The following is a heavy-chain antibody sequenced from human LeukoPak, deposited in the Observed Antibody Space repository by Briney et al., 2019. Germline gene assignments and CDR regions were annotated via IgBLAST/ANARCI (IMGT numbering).Heavy chain of an antibody. CDR3: AKASYSSGWYWEDY. Sequence: GGPLRLSCAASGFTFSSYAMSWVRQAPGKGLEWVSAISGSGGSTYYADSVKGRFTISRDNSKNTLYLQMNSLRAEDTAVYYCAKASYSSGWYWEDYWGRGTLVTVSS. CDR2: ISGSGGST. V-gene: IGHV3-23*01. J-gene: IGHJ4*02. D-gene: IGHD6-19*01. CDR1: GFTFSSYA.